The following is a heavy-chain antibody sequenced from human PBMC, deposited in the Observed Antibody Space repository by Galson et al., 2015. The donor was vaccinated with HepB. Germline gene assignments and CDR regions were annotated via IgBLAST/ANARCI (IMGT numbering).Heavy chain of an antibody. V-gene: IGHV1-69*13. CDR1: GGTFSSYA. D-gene: IGHD2-2*01. J-gene: IGHJ6*02. CDR3: ASSRGAVPAAMHMGYYYYGMDV. CDR2: IIPIFGTA. Sequence: SVKVSCKASGGTFSSYAISWVRQAPGQGLEWMGGIIPIFGTANYAQKFQGRVTITADESTSTAYMELSSLRSEDTAVYYCASSRGAVPAAMHMGYYYYGMDVWGQGTTVTVSS.